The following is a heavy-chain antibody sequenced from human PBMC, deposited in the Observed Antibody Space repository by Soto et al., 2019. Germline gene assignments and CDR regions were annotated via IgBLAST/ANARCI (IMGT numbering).Heavy chain of an antibody. J-gene: IGHJ6*03. CDR3: AGRYCTNGVCYTNYYYCSDV. CDR1: GFTFSTYA. D-gene: IGHD2-8*01. CDR2: ITTSGGNT. Sequence: EVQLLESGGGLVQPGGSLRLSCAASGFTFSTYAMSWVRQAPGKGLEWVSTITTSGGNTYYADSVQGRFTISRDNSKNTLYLQMNSLRAEDTAVYYCAGRYCTNGVCYTNYYYCSDVWGKGTTVTV. V-gene: IGHV3-23*01.